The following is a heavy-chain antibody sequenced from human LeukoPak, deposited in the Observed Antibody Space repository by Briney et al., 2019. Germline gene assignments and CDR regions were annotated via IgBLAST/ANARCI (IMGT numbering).Heavy chain of an antibody. V-gene: IGHV4-61*01. D-gene: IGHD6-19*01. CDR2: IYYSGST. CDR3: AREEVAVAGFGY. CDR1: GGSVSSGSYY. Sequence: SETLSLTCTVSGGSVSSGSYYWSWIRQPPGKGLEWIGYIYYSGSTNYNPSLKSRVTISVDTSKNQFSLKLSSVTAADTAVYYCAREEVAVAGFGYWGQGTLVTVSS. J-gene: IGHJ4*02.